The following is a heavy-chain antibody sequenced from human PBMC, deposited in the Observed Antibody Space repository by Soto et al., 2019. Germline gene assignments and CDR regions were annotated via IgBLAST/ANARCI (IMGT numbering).Heavy chain of an antibody. CDR3: AKARIMAREYYYYGMDV. CDR2: ISGSGGST. Sequence: GGSLRLSCAASGFTFSSYAMSWVRQAPGKGLEWVSAISGSGGSTYYADSVKGRFTISRDNSKNTLYLQMNSLRAEDTAVYYCAKARIMAREYYYYGMDVSGPGTTATVSS. J-gene: IGHJ6*02. V-gene: IGHV3-23*01. CDR1: GFTFSSYA. D-gene: IGHD5-12*01.